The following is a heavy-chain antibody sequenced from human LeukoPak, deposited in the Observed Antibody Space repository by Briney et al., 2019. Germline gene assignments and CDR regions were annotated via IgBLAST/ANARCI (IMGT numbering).Heavy chain of an antibody. CDR1: GFTFSDYW. CDR2: MKEDGSEK. D-gene: IGHD3-10*01. Sequence: GGPLRLSCAASGFTFSDYWMDWVRQAPGKGLEGVANMKEDGSEKYCVDCVKGRFTISRDNAKNSLYLQMNSLRVEDTAVYYCARGPNYGSRSDYFDYWGQGTLVTVSS. V-gene: IGHV3-7*03. J-gene: IGHJ4*02. CDR3: ARGPNYGSRSDYFDY.